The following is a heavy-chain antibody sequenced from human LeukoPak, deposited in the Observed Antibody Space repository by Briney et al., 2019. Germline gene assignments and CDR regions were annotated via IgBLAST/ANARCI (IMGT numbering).Heavy chain of an antibody. D-gene: IGHD5-18*01. V-gene: IGHV1-69*05. Sequence: SVKVSCRASGGTFSSYAISWVRQAPGQGLEWMGRIIPIFGTANYAQKFQGRVTITTDESTSTAYMELSSLRFEDTAVYYCASFHRQLWIVYWGQGTLVTVSS. CDR2: IIPIFGTA. CDR3: ASFHRQLWIVY. J-gene: IGHJ4*02. CDR1: GGTFSSYA.